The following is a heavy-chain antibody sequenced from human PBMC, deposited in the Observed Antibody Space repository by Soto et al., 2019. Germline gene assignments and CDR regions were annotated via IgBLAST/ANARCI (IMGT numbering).Heavy chain of an antibody. CDR2: IYYTGST. V-gene: IGHV4-39*01. CDR3: ARQGWWLAATYFDY. J-gene: IGHJ4*02. CDR1: GGSISSTSYY. D-gene: IGHD6-19*01. Sequence: QLQLQESGPGLVRPSETLSLTCTASGGSISSTSYYWGWIRQPPGKGLEWIGPIYYTGSTYYNPSLKRRVDISVDTAKNEFSLKVTAVTAADSAMYYCARQGWWLAATYFDYWGQGTLVTVSS.